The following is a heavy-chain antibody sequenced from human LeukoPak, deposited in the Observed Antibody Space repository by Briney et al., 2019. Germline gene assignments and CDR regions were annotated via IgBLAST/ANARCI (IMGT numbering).Heavy chain of an antibody. CDR1: GGSITRGGYY. CDR2: ISYTGASDSGTA. J-gene: IGHJ6*02. D-gene: IGHD6-13*01. CDR3: ARDQKRSSWSPPYYYYGMDV. Sequence: PSETLSLTCTVSGGSITRGGYYWSWIRQHPGKGLEWIGYISYTGASDSGTASYNAALKSRVSISLDASENQFSLQLTSLTAADTAVYYCARDQKRSSWSPPYYYYGMDVWGQGTTVTVSS. V-gene: IGHV4-31*03.